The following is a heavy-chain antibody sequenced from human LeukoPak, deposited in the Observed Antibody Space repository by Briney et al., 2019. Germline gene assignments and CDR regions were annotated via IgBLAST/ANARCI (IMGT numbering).Heavy chain of an antibody. J-gene: IGHJ6*02. V-gene: IGHV3-11*05. CDR1: GFTFSDYY. D-gene: IGHD2-15*01. CDR2: ISSSSSYT. Sequence: PGGSLRLSCAASGFTFSDYYMSWIRQAPGKGLEWVSYISSSSSYTNYADSVKGRFTISRDNAKNSLYLQMNSLRAEDTAVYYCAKDCSGGSCYHYGMDVWGQGTTVTVSS. CDR3: AKDCSGGSCYHYGMDV.